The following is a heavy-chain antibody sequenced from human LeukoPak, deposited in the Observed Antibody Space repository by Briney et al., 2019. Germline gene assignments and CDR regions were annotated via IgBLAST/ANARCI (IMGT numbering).Heavy chain of an antibody. D-gene: IGHD5-24*01. CDR1: GFTFSNFG. V-gene: IGHV3-30*02. CDR2: IRFDGTNK. J-gene: IGHJ4*02. Sequence: QPGGSLRLSCAASGFTFSNFGMHWVRQAPGKGLEWVTFIRFDGTNKYYADSVKGRFTISRDNSKNTLYLQMNSLRVEDTAMYYCAKVEMSTSPGGIDYWGQGTLATVSS. CDR3: AKVEMSTSPGGIDY.